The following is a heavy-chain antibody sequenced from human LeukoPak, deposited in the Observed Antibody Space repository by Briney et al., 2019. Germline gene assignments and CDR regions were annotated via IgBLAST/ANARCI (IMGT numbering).Heavy chain of an antibody. J-gene: IGHJ4*02. D-gene: IGHD6-19*01. CDR2: IIPIFGTA. V-gene: IGHV1-69*05. CDR3: ARRSAGTIDY. CDR1: GGTFSSYA. Sequence: GASVKVSCKASGGTFSSYAISWVRQAPGQGLEWMGGIIPIFGTANYAQKLQGRVTMTTDTSTTTAYMELRSLRSDDTAVYYCARRSAGTIDYWGQGTLVTVSS.